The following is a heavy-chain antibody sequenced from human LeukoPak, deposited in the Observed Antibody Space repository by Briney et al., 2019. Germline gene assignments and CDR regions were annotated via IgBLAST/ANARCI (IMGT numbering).Heavy chain of an antibody. V-gene: IGHV4-4*07. Sequence: PSETLSLTCTVAGGFIISYYWSWIRQPAGKGLEWIGRIYTSGSTNYNPSLKSRVTMSVDTSKNQFSLKLSSVTAADTAVYYCARDIVVVPAAMAGWFDPWGQGTLVTVSS. CDR3: ARDIVVVPAAMAGWFDP. D-gene: IGHD2-2*01. J-gene: IGHJ5*02. CDR2: IYTSGST. CDR1: GGFIISYY.